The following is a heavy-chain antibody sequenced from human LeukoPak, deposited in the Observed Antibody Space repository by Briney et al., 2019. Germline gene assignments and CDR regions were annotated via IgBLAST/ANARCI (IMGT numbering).Heavy chain of an antibody. J-gene: IGHJ4*02. CDR1: GFTFSSYS. CDR2: ISSSSSYI. D-gene: IGHD1-1*01. Sequence: GGSLRLSCAASGFTFSSYSMNWVRQAPGKGLEWVSSISSSSSYIYYADSVKGRFTISRDNSKNTLYLQMNSLRAEDTAVYYCAKDQFYYFDYWGQGTLVTVSS. CDR3: AKDQFYYFDY. V-gene: IGHV3-21*04.